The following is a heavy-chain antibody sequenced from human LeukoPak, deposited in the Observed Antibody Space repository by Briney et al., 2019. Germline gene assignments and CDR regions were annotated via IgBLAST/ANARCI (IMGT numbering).Heavy chain of an antibody. V-gene: IGHV4-61*02. J-gene: IGHJ3*02. CDR1: GGSISSGSYY. CDR2: IYTSGST. Sequence: SETLSLTCTVSGGSISSGSYYWSWIRQPAGKGLEWIGRIYTSGSTNYNPSLKSRVTISVDTSKNQFSLKLSSVTAADTAVYYCARVPVVVITSTRAFDIWGQGTMFTVSS. D-gene: IGHD3-22*01. CDR3: ARVPVVVITSTRAFDI.